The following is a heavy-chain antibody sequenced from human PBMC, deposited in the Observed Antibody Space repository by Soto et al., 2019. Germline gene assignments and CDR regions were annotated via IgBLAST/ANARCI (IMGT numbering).Heavy chain of an antibody. Sequence: EVQLLESGGGSVQPGGSLRLSCAAPGSTFSSYTFHWVRQAPGKGLEWVSCITGSGDLTHYAESVQGRFTISRDQSRNMLYLQMKSLRVEDTAVYYCAREERLNSGYYYVTWDFYYHALDVWGQGTTVTVSS. CDR1: GSTFSSYT. CDR3: AREERLNSGYYYVTWDFYYHALDV. J-gene: IGHJ6*02. V-gene: IGHV3-23*01. CDR2: ITGSGDLT. D-gene: IGHD3-22*01.